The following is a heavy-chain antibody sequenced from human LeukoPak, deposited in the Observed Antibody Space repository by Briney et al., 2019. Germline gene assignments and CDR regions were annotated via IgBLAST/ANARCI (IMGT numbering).Heavy chain of an antibody. CDR2: IYYSGST. Sequence: SETLSLTCTVSGGSISSYYWSWVRQPPGKGLEWIGYIYYSGSTNYNPSLKSRVTISVDTSKNQFSLKLSSVTAADTALYYCARSRGYFDYWGQGTLVTVSS. CDR3: ARSRGYFDY. CDR1: GGSISSYY. D-gene: IGHD6-13*01. J-gene: IGHJ4*02. V-gene: IGHV4-59*01.